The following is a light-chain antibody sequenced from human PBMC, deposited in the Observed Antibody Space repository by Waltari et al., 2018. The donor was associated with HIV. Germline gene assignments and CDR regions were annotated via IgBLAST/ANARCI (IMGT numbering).Light chain of an antibody. V-gene: IGKV3-15*01. CDR2: GAS. CDR1: HNINNY. Sequence: EVVMTQSPATLSVSPGGRATLSCRVSHNINNYLAWYQQKPGQAPRLLISGASTRVFGVPARFTGTGSGTEFTLTISSLQSEDSAVYYCQQYSDWPPYTFGRGTKLEIE. J-gene: IGKJ2*01. CDR3: QQYSDWPPYT.